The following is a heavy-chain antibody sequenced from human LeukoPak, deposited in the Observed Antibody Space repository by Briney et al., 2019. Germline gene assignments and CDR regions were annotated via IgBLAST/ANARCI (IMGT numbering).Heavy chain of an antibody. V-gene: IGHV3-33*01. D-gene: IGHD2-2*01. CDR3: ARGYIVVVPAAIPASVRYYFDY. CDR2: IWSDGSNK. J-gene: IGHJ4*02. CDR1: GFTFSTYG. Sequence: PGGSLRLSCAASGFTFSTYGMHWVRQAPGKGLEWVAVIWSDGSNKYYADSVKGRFTISRDNSKNTLYLQMNSLRAEDTAVYYCARGYIVVVPAAIPASVRYYFDYWGQGTLVTVSS.